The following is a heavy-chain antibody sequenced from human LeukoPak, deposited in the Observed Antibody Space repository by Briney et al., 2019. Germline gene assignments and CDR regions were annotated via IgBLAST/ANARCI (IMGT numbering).Heavy chain of an antibody. J-gene: IGHJ4*02. CDR3: ARPPGSPSYYFDY. D-gene: IGHD1-26*01. CDR1: GFTVSSNY. Sequence: GGSLRLSCAASGFTVSSNYMSWVRQAPGKGLEWVSVIYSGGSTYYADSVKGRFTISRDNSKNTLYLQMNSLRAEDTAVYYCARPPGSPSYYFDYWGQGTLVTVSS. CDR2: IYSGGST. V-gene: IGHV3-53*01.